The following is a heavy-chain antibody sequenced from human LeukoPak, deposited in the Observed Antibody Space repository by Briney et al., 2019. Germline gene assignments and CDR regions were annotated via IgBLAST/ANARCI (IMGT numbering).Heavy chain of an antibody. CDR2: ISGSGGST. CDR3: AKVSPGYSGSYGDY. V-gene: IGHV3-23*01. J-gene: IGHJ4*02. CDR1: GFTFSSYA. D-gene: IGHD1-26*01. Sequence: GGSLRLSCAASGFTFSSYAMSWVRQAPGKGLEWGSAISGSGGSTYYADSVKGRFTISRDNSKNTLYLQMNSLRAEDTAVYYCAKVSPGYSGSYGDYWGQGTLVTVSS.